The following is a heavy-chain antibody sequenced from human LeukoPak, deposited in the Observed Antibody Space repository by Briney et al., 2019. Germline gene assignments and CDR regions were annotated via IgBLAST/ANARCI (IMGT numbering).Heavy chain of an antibody. V-gene: IGHV1-46*01. CDR3: ATMNYGDSPSLSFDI. Sequence: ASVKVSCKASGYTFTTYYMHWVRQAPGQGLEWMGIINPSSGSTIYAQKFQGRVTMTEDTSTDTAYMELSSLRSEDTAVYYCATMNYGDSPSLSFDIWGQGTMVTVSS. J-gene: IGHJ3*02. CDR2: INPSSGST. D-gene: IGHD4-17*01. CDR1: GYTFTTYY.